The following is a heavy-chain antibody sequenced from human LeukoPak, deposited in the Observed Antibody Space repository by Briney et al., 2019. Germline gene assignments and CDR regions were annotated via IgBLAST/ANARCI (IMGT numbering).Heavy chain of an antibody. Sequence: SETLSLTCAVYGGSFSGYYWSWIRQPPGKGLEWIGEINHSGSTNYNPSLKSRVTISVDTSKNQFSLKLSSVTAADTAVCYCARGRSYCGGDCYSGFDYWGQGTLVTVSS. CDR2: INHSGST. CDR1: GGSFSGYY. J-gene: IGHJ4*02. CDR3: ARGRSYCGGDCYSGFDY. V-gene: IGHV4-34*01. D-gene: IGHD2-21*02.